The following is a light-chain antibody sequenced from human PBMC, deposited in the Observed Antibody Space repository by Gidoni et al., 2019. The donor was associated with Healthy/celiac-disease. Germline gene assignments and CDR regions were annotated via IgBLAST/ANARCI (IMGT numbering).Light chain of an antibody. Sequence: IVLTQPPGTLSLSPGERATLSYRASQSVSSSYLAWYQQKPGQAPRLLIYGASSRATGIPDRFSGRGSGTDFTLTISRLEPEDFAVYYCQQYGSSPPFTFGPGTKVDIK. J-gene: IGKJ3*01. V-gene: IGKV3-20*01. CDR3: QQYGSSPPFT. CDR2: GAS. CDR1: QSVSSSY.